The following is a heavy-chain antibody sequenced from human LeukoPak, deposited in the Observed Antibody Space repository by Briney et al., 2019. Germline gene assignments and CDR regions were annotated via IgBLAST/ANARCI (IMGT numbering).Heavy chain of an antibody. D-gene: IGHD6-13*01. J-gene: IGHJ4*02. CDR3: ARDRGDIAAAGLAY. V-gene: IGHV1-2*02. Sequence: ASVKVSCKASGYTFTGYYMHWVRQAPGQGLEWMGWINPNSGGTNYAQKFQGRVTMTRDTSISTAYMELSRLRYDDTAVYYCARDRGDIAAAGLAYWGQGTLVTVSS. CDR2: INPNSGGT. CDR1: GYTFTGYY.